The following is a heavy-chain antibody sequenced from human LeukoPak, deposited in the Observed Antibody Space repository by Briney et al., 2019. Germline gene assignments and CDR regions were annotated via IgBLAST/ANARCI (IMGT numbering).Heavy chain of an antibody. D-gene: IGHD6-13*01. J-gene: IGHJ4*02. V-gene: IGHV4-59*08. CDR3: ARLVAGIAATGHFDY. Sequence: SETLSLTCTVSGGSISSYYWSWIRQPPGKGLEWIGYIYYRGSTNYNPSLKSRVTISVDTSKNQFSLKLSSVTAADTAVYYCARLVAGIAATGHFDYWGQGTLVTVSS. CDR2: IYYRGST. CDR1: GGSISSYY.